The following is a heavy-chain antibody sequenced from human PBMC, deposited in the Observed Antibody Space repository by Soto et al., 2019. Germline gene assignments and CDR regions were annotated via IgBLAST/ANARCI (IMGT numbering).Heavy chain of an antibody. Sequence: GGSLRLCCAAFGFTFSGHAMSWVRQATGKGLEWVSAISGSGGSTYYAYSVKGRFTISRDTSNNTLHLQMNSLRAEDTAVYSCAKGLVVPAAPFDYWGQGTLVTVSS. D-gene: IGHD2-2*01. V-gene: IGHV3-23*01. CDR1: GFTFSGHA. CDR2: ISGSGGST. CDR3: AKGLVVPAAPFDY. J-gene: IGHJ4*02.